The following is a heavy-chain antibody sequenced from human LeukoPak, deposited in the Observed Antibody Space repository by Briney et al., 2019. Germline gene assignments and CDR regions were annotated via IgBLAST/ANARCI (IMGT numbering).Heavy chain of an antibody. V-gene: IGHV3-9*03. CDR2: ISWNSGSI. D-gene: IGHD3-22*01. J-gene: IGHJ4*02. CDR1: GFTFDDYA. CDR3: AKDFGITMIAVVILYYFDY. Sequence: PGGSLRLSCAASGFTFDDYAMHWVRQAPGKGLEWVSGISWNSGSIGYADSVKGRFTISRDNAKNSLYLQMNSLRAEDMALYYCAKDFGITMIAVVILYYFDYWGQGTLVTVSS.